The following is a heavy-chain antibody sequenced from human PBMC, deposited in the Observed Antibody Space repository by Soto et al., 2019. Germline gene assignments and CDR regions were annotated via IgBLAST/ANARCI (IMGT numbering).Heavy chain of an antibody. CDR3: ARESYYGSGSYPY. Sequence: ASVKVSCKAYGYTFTGYYMHWVRQAPGQGLEWMGWINPNSGGTNYAQKFQGWVTMTRDTSIGTAYMELSRLTSDDTAVYYCARESYYGSGSYPYWGQGTPVTVSS. V-gene: IGHV1-2*04. CDR1: GYTFTGYY. J-gene: IGHJ4*02. CDR2: INPNSGGT. D-gene: IGHD3-10*01.